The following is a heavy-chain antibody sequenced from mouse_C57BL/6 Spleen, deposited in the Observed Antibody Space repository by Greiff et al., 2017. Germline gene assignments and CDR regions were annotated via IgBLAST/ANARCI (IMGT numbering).Heavy chain of an antibody. CDR1: GFTFTDYY. J-gene: IGHJ2*01. CDR3: ASSCGSSLFDY. D-gene: IGHD1-3*01. V-gene: IGHV7-3*01. CDR2: IRNKANGYTT. Sequence: VQLKESGGGLVQPGGSLSLSCAASGFTFTDYYMSWVRQPPGKALEWLGFIRNKANGYTTESSASVKGRFPITRDNSQSILYLQMNALRAEDSATDYCASSCGSSLFDYWGQGTTLTVSA.